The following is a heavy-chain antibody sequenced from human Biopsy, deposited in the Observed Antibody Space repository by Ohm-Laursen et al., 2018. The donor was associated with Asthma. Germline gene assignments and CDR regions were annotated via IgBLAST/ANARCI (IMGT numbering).Heavy chain of an antibody. CDR3: ARGVSTVDYGYYYFAMDV. V-gene: IGHV1-69*01. Sequence: SSVKVSCKASGDSFSNYAISWVRQAPGQGLEWMGGLIPVLGTPDHAQMFEGRVTITADESTSSAYMELSSLRSEDSAVYYCARGVSTVDYGYYYFAMDVWGQGTTVTVSS. J-gene: IGHJ6*02. CDR2: LIPVLGTP. CDR1: GDSFSNYA. D-gene: IGHD4-17*01.